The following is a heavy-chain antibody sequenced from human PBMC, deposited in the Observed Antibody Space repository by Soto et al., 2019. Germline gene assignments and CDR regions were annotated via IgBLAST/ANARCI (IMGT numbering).Heavy chain of an antibody. CDR2: IIPIFGTA. CDR3: ARDPEGMATLGGYFDY. CDR1: GGTFSSYA. V-gene: IGHV1-69*13. Sequence: SVKVSCKASGGTFSSYAISWVRQAPGQGLEWMGGIIPIFGTANYAQKFQGRVTITADESTSTAYMELSSLRSEDTAVYYCARDPEGMATLGGYFDYWGQGTLVTVSS. J-gene: IGHJ4*02. D-gene: IGHD5-12*01.